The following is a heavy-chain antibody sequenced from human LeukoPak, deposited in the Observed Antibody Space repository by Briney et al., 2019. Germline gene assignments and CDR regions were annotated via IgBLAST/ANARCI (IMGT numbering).Heavy chain of an antibody. Sequence: GGSLRLSCAASGFTFSDYYKSWIRQAPGKGLEWVSYISGSGSHTTYADSVRGRFTISRDNAKNSLSLQVNSLRADDTAVYYCARVGSTVAAGTPDYWGQGTLVTVSS. CDR1: GFTFSDYY. CDR3: ARVGSTVAAGTPDY. CDR2: ISGSGSHT. D-gene: IGHD6-13*01. V-gene: IGHV3-11*06. J-gene: IGHJ4*02.